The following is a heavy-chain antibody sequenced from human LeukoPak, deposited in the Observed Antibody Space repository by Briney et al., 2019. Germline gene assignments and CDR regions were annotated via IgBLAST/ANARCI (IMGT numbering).Heavy chain of an antibody. CDR1: GLTVNNNY. CDR3: AKDYTKMATTPPFDY. Sequence: GGSLRLSCAASGLTVNNNYMNWVRQAPGKGLEWVSALYIGGNTYYADSVRGRFTISRDNSKNILYLQMNSLRAEDTAVYYCAKDYTKMATTPPFDYWGQGTLVTVSS. V-gene: IGHV3-53*01. J-gene: IGHJ4*02. CDR2: LYIGGNT. D-gene: IGHD5-24*01.